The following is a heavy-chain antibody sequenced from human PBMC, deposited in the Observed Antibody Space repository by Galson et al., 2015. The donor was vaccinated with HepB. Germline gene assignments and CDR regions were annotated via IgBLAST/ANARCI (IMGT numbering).Heavy chain of an antibody. CDR2: ISAYSSNT. Sequence: SVKVSCKASGYAFTNYGISWVRQAPGQGLEWMGWISAYSSNTNCAQKLQGRVTMTTDTSTSTAYMELRSLRSDDTAVYYCARDSLEYYYDSSGYYGGGYWGQGTLVTVSS. J-gene: IGHJ4*02. CDR3: ARDSLEYYYDSSGYYGGGY. V-gene: IGHV1-18*01. CDR1: GYAFTNYG. D-gene: IGHD3-22*01.